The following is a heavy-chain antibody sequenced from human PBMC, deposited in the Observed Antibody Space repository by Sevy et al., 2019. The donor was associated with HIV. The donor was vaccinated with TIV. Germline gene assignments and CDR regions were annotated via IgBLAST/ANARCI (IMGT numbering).Heavy chain of an antibody. CDR3: ARVAGDGDYFDY. CDR2: IYHSGST. CDR1: GGSISSGGYS. V-gene: IGHV4-30-2*01. Sequence: SETLSLTCAVSGGSISSGGYSWSWIRQPPGKGLEWTGYIYHSGSTYYNPSLKSRVTISVDRSKNQFSLKLSSVTAADTAVYYCARVAGDGDYFDYWGQGTLVTVSS. J-gene: IGHJ4*02. D-gene: IGHD2-21*02.